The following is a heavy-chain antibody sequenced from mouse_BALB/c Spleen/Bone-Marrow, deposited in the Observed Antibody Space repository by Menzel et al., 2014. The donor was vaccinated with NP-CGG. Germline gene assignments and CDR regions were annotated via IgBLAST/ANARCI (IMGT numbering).Heavy chain of an antibody. CDR1: GYTFTNYW. Sequence: VQLQQSGAELMRPGASVKISCKASGYTFTNYWIEWVKRRPGHGLEWIGVILPGRGSPNYNEKFKGKATFALDTSSNTSYMQLSSLTSEDSAVYYCARKGTLRAMDYWGQGSSFTVSS. CDR2: ILPGRGSP. J-gene: IGHJ4*01. D-gene: IGHD3-3*01. CDR3: ARKGTLRAMDY. V-gene: IGHV1-9*01.